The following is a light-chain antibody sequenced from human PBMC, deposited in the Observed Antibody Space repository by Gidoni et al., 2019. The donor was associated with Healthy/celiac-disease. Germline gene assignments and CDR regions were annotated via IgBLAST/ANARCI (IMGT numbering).Light chain of an antibody. CDR1: QNVSSSY. J-gene: IGKJ1*01. CDR2: GAS. Sequence: IVLTQSLDTLSLSTGDRTTLSFRASQNVSSSYLAWYQQKPGQAPRLLIYGASSRATGIPDRFSGSGSGTDFTLTISRLEPEDFAVYYCQQYGSSPPTFGQGTKVEIK. V-gene: IGKV3-20*01. CDR3: QQYGSSPPT.